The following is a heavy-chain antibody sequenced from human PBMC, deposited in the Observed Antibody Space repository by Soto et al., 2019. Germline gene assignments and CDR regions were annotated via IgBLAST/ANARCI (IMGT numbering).Heavy chain of an antibody. CDR3: ARESGGATATLDYYYFYMDV. CDR1: GDSFNDYY. Sequence: ASVKVSCKTSGDSFNDYYIHWVRQAPGQGLEWMGWINPNGGGTKYAQRFQGRVTVTRDTSIRTVYMELSSLRSDDTAVYYCARESGGATATLDYYYFYMDVWG. D-gene: IGHD5-12*01. CDR2: INPNGGGT. J-gene: IGHJ6*03. V-gene: IGHV1-2*02.